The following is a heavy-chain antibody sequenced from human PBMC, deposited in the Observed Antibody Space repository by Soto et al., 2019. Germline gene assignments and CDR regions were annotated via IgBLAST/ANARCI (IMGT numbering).Heavy chain of an antibody. J-gene: IGHJ5*02. CDR1: GGSFSGYY. CDR3: EKLLLWFGDSRGRWFDH. CDR2: VNHSGST. V-gene: IGHV4-34*01. D-gene: IGHD3-10*01. Sequence: PSETLSLTCAVYGGSFSGYYWSWIRQPPGKGLEWIGEVNHSGSTNYNPSLTSQVTISVDTSKNQFSLKLSSVSAAETAVHYCEKLLLWFGDSRGRWFDHWGQGTLVTVS.